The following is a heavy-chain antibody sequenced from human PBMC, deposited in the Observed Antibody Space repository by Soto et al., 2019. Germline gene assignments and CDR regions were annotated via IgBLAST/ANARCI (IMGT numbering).Heavy chain of an antibody. CDR2: IYYSGTT. CDR3: ARREIQGPIDY. J-gene: IGHJ4*02. V-gene: IGHV4-28*01. Sequence: SETLSLTCAVSGYSISSGNWWVWIRQPPGKGLEWIGYIYYSGTTYYNPSLKSRVTMSVDTSKNQFSLKLTSVTAVDTAVYYCARREIQGPIDYWGQGTLVTVSS. CDR1: GYSISSGNW. D-gene: IGHD1-26*01.